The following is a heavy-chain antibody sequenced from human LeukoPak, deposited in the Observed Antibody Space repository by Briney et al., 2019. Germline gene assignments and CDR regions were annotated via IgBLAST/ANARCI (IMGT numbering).Heavy chain of an antibody. V-gene: IGHV4-4*07. CDR1: GGSISSYY. CDR3: ARSGTMTTVIPFDY. D-gene: IGHD4-11*01. J-gene: IGHJ4*02. Sequence: SETLSLTCTVSGGSISSYYWSWIRQPAGKGLEWIGRIYTSGSTNYNPSLKSRVTMSVDTSKNQFSLKLSSVTAADTAVYYCARSGTMTTVIPFDYWGQGTLVTVSS. CDR2: IYTSGST.